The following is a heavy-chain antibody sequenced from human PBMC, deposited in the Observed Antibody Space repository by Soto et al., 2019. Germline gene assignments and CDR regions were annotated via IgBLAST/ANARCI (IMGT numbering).Heavy chain of an antibody. D-gene: IGHD2-8*02. CDR2: ITSTGSTR. CDR3: ARGYCTSSACHWNFDF. Sequence: EVQLVESGGGLVQPGGSLRLSCAASGFTFSSYEMNWVRQAPGKGLEWVSDITSTGSTRYYADSVKGRFTISRDNAENSLYLQMNSLRAEDTAVYYCARGYCTSSACHWNFDFWGQGTLVTVSS. CDR1: GFTFSSYE. J-gene: IGHJ4*02. V-gene: IGHV3-48*03.